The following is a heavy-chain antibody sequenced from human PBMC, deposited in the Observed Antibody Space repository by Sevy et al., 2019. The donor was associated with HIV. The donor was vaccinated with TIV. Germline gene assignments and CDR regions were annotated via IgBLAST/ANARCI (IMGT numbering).Heavy chain of an antibody. CDR1: GGSISSGDYY. CDR2: IYYSGST. CDR3: ARGCGYYTGYFDY. Sequence: SETLSLTCTVSGGSISSGDYYWSWIRQPPGKGLEWIGYIYYSGSTYYNPSLKSRVTISVDTSKNQFSLKLSSVTAADTAVYYCARGCGYYTGYFDYWGQGTLVTVSS. J-gene: IGHJ4*02. D-gene: IGHD3-3*01. V-gene: IGHV4-30-4*01.